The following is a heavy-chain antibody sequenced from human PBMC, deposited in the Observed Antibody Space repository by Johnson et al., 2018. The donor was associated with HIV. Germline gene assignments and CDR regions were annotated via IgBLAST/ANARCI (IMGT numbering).Heavy chain of an antibody. D-gene: IGHD3-16*01. Sequence: VQLVESGGGLVQPGGSLRLSCAASGFTFSSYAMSWVRQALGKGLEWLSYISISGSTIYNADSVKGRFTISRDNAKNSLYLQVNSLRAEDTAVYYCARSGGVAGLDAFDIWGQGTVVTVSS. CDR3: ARSGGVAGLDAFDI. V-gene: IGHV3-48*04. J-gene: IGHJ3*02. CDR2: ISISGSTI. CDR1: GFTFSSYA.